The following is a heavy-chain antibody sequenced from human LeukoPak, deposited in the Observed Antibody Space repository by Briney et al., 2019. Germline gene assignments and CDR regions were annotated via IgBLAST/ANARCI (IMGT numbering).Heavy chain of an antibody. D-gene: IGHD2-2*01. CDR2: INPDNGGT. V-gene: IGHV1-2*02. CDR1: GYTFTDYY. J-gene: IGHJ5*02. CDR3: TREARVGNWFDP. Sequence: GVSVKVSCRASGYTFTDYYIHWVRQAPGQGLEWMGWINPDNGGTNYAQKFQGRVTMTRDTSIRTVYMDLSRLRSDDTAVFYCTREARVGNWFDPWGQGTQVTVSS.